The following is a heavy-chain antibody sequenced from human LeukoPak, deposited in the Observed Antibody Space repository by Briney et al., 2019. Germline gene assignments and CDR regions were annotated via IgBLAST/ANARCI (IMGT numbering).Heavy chain of an antibody. D-gene: IGHD2-2*01. CDR3: ARVGYCSSTSCRRAYYYYYYMDV. J-gene: IGHJ6*03. V-gene: IGHV1-18*01. CDR1: GYTFTSYG. Sequence: ASVKVSCKASGYTFTSYGISWVRQAPGQGLEWMGWISAYNGNTNYAQKLQGRVTMTTDTSTSTAYLELRSLRSDDTAVYYCARVGYCSSTSCRRAYYYYYYMDVWGKGTTVTVSS. CDR2: ISAYNGNT.